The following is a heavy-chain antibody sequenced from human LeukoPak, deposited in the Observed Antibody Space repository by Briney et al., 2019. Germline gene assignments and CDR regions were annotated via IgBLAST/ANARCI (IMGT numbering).Heavy chain of an antibody. D-gene: IGHD1-1*01. CDR1: GFTFRTYA. Sequence: PGGSLRLSCAASGFTFRTYAMNWVRQAPGKGLEWVSAISSSGGGTYDADSVKGRFTSSRDNSKNTLYLQMNRLRAEDTAVYYCARDDPFDCWGQGTLVTVSS. CDR2: ISSSGGGT. CDR3: ARDDPFDC. J-gene: IGHJ4*02. V-gene: IGHV3-23*01.